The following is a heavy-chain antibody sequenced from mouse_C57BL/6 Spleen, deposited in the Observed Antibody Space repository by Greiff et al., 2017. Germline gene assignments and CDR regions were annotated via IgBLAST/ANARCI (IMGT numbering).Heavy chain of an antibody. V-gene: IGHV1-75*01. CDR3: AKTAQATSYAMDY. J-gene: IGHJ4*01. CDR1: GYTFTDYY. D-gene: IGHD3-2*02. CDR2: IFPGSGST. Sequence: QVQLKQSGPELVKPGASVKISCKASGYTFTDYYINWVKQRPGQGLEWIGWIFPGSGSTYYNEKFKGKATLTVDKSSSTAYMLLSSLTSEDSAVYFCAKTAQATSYAMDYWGQGTSVTVSS.